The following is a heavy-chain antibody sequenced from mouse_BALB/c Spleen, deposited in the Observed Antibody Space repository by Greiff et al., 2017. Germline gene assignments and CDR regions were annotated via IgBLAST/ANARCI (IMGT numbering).Heavy chain of an antibody. V-gene: IGHV5-12-1*01. J-gene: IGHJ1*01. CDR1: GFAFSSYD. D-gene: IGHD2-10*02. CDR2: ISSGGGST. CDR3: ARQRYGFDWYFDV. Sequence: EVQLVESGGGLVKPGGSLKLSCAASGFAFSSYDMSWVRQTPEKRLEWVAYISSGGGSTYYPDTVKGRFTISRDNAKNTLYLQMSSLKSEDTAMYYCARQRYGFDWYFDVWGAGTTVTVSS.